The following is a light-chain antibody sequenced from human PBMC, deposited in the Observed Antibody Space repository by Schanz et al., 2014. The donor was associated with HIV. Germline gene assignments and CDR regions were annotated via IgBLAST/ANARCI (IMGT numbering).Light chain of an antibody. CDR2: SAS. CDR3: QQYYSYPWT. CDR1: QGISTY. V-gene: IGKV1-9*01. Sequence: DIQLTQSPSFLSASVGDRVTISCRASQGISTYLAWYQQKPGKAPTLLIYSASTLQSGVPSRFSGSGSGTEFTLTISTLQPEDFATYYCQQYYSYPWTFGQGTKVEIK. J-gene: IGKJ1*01.